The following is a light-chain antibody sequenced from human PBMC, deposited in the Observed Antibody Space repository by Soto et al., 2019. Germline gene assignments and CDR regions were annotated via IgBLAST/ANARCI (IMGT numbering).Light chain of an antibody. CDR1: SSDVGGYNY. Sequence: CAGTSSDVGGYNYVSWYQQYPGRAPKLMIYEVTKRPSGVPDRFSGSKSGNTASLTVSGLQAEDEADYYCSSYAASNNFYFVFGGGTKLTVL. CDR2: EVT. J-gene: IGLJ3*02. CDR3: SSYAASNNFYFV. V-gene: IGLV2-8*01.